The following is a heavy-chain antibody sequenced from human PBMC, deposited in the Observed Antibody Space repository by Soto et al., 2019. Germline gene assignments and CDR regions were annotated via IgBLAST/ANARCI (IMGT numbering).Heavy chain of an antibody. D-gene: IGHD3-22*01. V-gene: IGHV3-15*01. CDR2: IKSKTDGGTA. Sequence: KPGGSLRLSCAASGFTFTNAWMSWVRQAPGKGLEWVGRIKSKTDGGTADFAAPVKGRFSISRDDSKNTLYLQMNSLKTEDTAIYYCTTSVEVVVTTFDYWGQGTRVTVSS. CDR3: TTSVEVVVTTFDY. CDR1: GFTFTNAW. J-gene: IGHJ4*02.